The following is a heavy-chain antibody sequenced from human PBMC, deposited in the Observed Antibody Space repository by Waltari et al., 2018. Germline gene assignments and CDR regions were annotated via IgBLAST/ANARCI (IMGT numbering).Heavy chain of an antibody. CDR3: ASKGGSYYYFDY. D-gene: IGHD1-26*01. CDR2: ISSSSSYI. J-gene: IGHJ4*02. CDR1: AFTLCSYS. V-gene: IGHV3-21*01. Sequence: EVQLVESGGGLVKLGGSLSLSCPASAFTLCSYSMNWVRQAPGKGLEWVSSISSSSSYIYYADSVKGRFTISRDNAKNSLYLQMNSLRAEDTAVYYCASKGGSYYYFDYWGQGTLVTVSS.